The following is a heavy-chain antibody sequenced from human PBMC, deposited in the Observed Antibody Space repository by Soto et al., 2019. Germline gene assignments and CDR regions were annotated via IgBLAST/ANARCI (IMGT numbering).Heavy chain of an antibody. CDR1: GFTFSSYA. Sequence: GGSLRLSCAASGFTFSSYAMHWVRQAPGKGLEWVAVISYDGSNKYYADSVKGRFTISRDNSKNTLYLQMNSLRAEDTAVYYCARDPSAQYSSGWYFRFDPWGQGTLVTV. D-gene: IGHD6-19*01. CDR2: ISYDGSNK. CDR3: ARDPSAQYSSGWYFRFDP. V-gene: IGHV3-30-3*01. J-gene: IGHJ5*02.